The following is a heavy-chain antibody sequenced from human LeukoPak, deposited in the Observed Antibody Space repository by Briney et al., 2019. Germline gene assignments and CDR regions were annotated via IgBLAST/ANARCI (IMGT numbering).Heavy chain of an antibody. CDR1: GYTFSSYS. V-gene: IGHV3-21*01. CDR3: ARVGYYYDSSDY. D-gene: IGHD3-22*01. CDR2: ISTSSSYI. Sequence: GGSLRLSCAASGYTFSSYSMNWVRQAPGKGLEWVSSISTSSSYILYADSVKGRFTISRDNAKNSLYLQMNSLRAEDTAVYYCARVGYYYDSSDYWGQGTLVTVSS. J-gene: IGHJ4*02.